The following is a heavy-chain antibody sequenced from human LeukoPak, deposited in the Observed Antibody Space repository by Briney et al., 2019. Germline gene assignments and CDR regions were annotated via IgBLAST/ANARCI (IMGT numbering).Heavy chain of an antibody. CDR1: GFTFSAYT. J-gene: IGHJ6*02. Sequence: PGGSLRLSCAASGFTFSAYTMNWVRQAPGKGLEWVSSMSGIGGFVHYADSVKGRFTISRDNAKSSLYLQMNSLRAEDTAVYFCARDDYSDSPTCYNGMDVWGQGTAVTVSS. D-gene: IGHD4/OR15-4a*01. CDR3: ARDDYSDSPTCYNGMDV. V-gene: IGHV3-21*01. CDR2: MSGIGGFV.